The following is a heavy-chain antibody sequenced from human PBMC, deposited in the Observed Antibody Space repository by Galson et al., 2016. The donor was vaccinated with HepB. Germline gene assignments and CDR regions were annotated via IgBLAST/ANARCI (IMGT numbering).Heavy chain of an antibody. CDR1: GYTFTAYY. V-gene: IGHV1-2*02. D-gene: IGHD3-22*01. CDR3: AREQYDSTGYTPFDY. Sequence: SVKVSCKSSGYTFTAYYMHWVRQAPGQGLEWMGWINPNSGGTNYAQKFQGRVTMTRDTSTSTAHMEVSWLTSDDTAVYYCAREQYDSTGYTPFDYWGQGTLVTVSS. J-gene: IGHJ4*02. CDR2: INPNSGGT.